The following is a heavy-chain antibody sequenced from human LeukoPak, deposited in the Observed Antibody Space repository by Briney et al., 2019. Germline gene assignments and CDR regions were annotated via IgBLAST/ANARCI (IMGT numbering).Heavy chain of an antibody. CDR2: FDPEYGET. J-gene: IGHJ5*02. Sequence: ASVKVSCKVSGYTLTELSMHWVRQAPGKGLEWMGGFDPEYGETIYAQKFQGRVTMTEDTSTDTAYMELSSLRSVDTAVYYCATAPGYYDSSGYLYNWFDPWGQGTLVTVSS. D-gene: IGHD3-22*01. CDR1: GYTLTELS. V-gene: IGHV1-24*01. CDR3: ATAPGYYDSSGYLYNWFDP.